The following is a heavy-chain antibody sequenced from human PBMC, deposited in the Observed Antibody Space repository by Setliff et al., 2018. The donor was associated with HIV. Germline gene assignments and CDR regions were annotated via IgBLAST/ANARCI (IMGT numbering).Heavy chain of an antibody. J-gene: IGHJ4*02. D-gene: IGHD3-16*01. CDR1: NGSFNGYY. V-gene: IGHV4-34*01. Sequence: SETLSLTCAVYNGSFNGYYWSWIRQPPGKGLEWIEEINHSGGTTYNPSLNGRVGISVDTSKNQFSLKLITLTVADTAVYYCALLEVPFIGGRIPSFWGQGTLVTVSS. CDR2: INHSGGT. CDR3: ALLEVPFIGGRIPSF.